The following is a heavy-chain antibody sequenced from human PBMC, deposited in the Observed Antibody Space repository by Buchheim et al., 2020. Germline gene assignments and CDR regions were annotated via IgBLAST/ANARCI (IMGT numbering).Heavy chain of an antibody. CDR1: GFTFSTYW. D-gene: IGHD3-9*01. Sequence: EVQLVESGGDLVQPGGSLRLSCAASGFTFSTYWMHWVRQAPGKGLVWVSRINNDGSSTSYADSVKGRFTISRDNAKNTPYLQMNSLSADDTAVYYCARQARNIATGLYYFDYWGLGTL. CDR2: INNDGSST. J-gene: IGHJ4*02. CDR3: ARQARNIATGLYYFDY. V-gene: IGHV3-74*01.